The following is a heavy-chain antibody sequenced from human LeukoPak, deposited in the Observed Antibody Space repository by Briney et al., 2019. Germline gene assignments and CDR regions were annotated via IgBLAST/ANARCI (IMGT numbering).Heavy chain of an antibody. V-gene: IGHV1-24*01. CDR2: FDPEDGET. CDR1: GYTLTELS. Sequence: GASVKVSCKVSGYTLTELSMHWVRQAPGKGLEWMGGFDPEDGETIYAQKFQGRVTMTEDTSTDTAYMELSSLRSEDTAVYYCATVHSDIVVVPAWATPFDPWGQGTLVTVSS. D-gene: IGHD2-2*01. J-gene: IGHJ5*02. CDR3: ATVHSDIVVVPAWATPFDP.